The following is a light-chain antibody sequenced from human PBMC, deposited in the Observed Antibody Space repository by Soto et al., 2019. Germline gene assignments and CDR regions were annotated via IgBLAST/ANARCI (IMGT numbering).Light chain of an antibody. J-gene: IGKJ5*01. V-gene: IGKV3D-11*01. CDR1: QGISNY. CDR2: DES. Sequence: TQSPSSLSASVGDRVTITCRASQGISNYLAWYQQKPGQAPRLLIYDESYRATGIPARFSGSGSGTDFILTISSLEPEDFAIYYRQQRSNWITFGQGTRLEIK. CDR3: QQRSNWIT.